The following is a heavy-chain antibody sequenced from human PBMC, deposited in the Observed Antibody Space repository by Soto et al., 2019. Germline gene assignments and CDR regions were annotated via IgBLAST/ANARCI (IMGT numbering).Heavy chain of an antibody. CDR2: IYHSGIT. CDR1: GGSISGSNY. CDR3: ARVGSCLDY. D-gene: IGHD6-13*01. J-gene: IGHJ4*02. V-gene: IGHV4-4*02. Sequence: PSETLSLTCAVSGGSISGSNYWSWVRQPPGKGLEWMGEIYHSGITNYNPSLKSRVTISVDKSNNQFSLRLSSVTAADTAVYSCARVGSCLDYWRGGTLVTVYS.